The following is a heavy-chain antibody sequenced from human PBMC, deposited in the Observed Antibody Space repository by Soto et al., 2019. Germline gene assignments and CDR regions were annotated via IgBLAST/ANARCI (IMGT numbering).Heavy chain of an antibody. J-gene: IGHJ3*02. Sequence: HPGGSLRLSCAASGFTFSSYGMHWVRQAPGKGLEWVAVISYDGSNKYYADSVKGRFTISRDNSKNTLYLQMNSLRAEDTAVYYCASARDYGDSIDAFDIWGQGTMVTVSS. V-gene: IGHV3-30*03. D-gene: IGHD4-17*01. CDR3: ASARDYGDSIDAFDI. CDR1: GFTFSSYG. CDR2: ISYDGSNK.